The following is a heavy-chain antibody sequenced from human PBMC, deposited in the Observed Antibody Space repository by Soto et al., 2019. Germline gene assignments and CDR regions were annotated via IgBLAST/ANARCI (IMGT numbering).Heavy chain of an antibody. J-gene: IGHJ6*03. D-gene: IGHD3-3*01. CDR1: GYTFTSYG. CDR2: ISAYNGNT. V-gene: IGHV1-18*01. CDR3: ARDANYGTDYDLNTAYYMDV. Sequence: ASVKVSCKASGYTFTSYGISWVLRAPGQGLEWMGWISAYNGNTNYAQKLQGRVTMTTDTSTSTAYMELRSLRSDDTAVYYCARDANYGTDYDLNTAYYMDVWGKGTTVTVS.